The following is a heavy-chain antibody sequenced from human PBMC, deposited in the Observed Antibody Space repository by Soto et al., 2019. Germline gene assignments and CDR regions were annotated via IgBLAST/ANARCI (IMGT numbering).Heavy chain of an antibody. D-gene: IGHD3-16*01. J-gene: IGHJ5*02. V-gene: IGHV3-48*02. Sequence: GGSLRLSCAASGFTFTSYSMNWVRQAPGQGLEWVSYITSKSTTIKYADSVKGRFTASRDNAKNSLYLQLNSLRDEDTAVYYCAREMGACSDSSCYPGPYDSWGQGTLVTVSS. CDR1: GFTFTSYS. CDR2: ITSKSTTI. CDR3: AREMGACSDSSCYPGPYDS.